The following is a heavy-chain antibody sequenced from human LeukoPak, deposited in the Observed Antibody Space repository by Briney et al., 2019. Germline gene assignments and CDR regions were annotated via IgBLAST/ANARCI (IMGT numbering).Heavy chain of an antibody. J-gene: IGHJ3*02. CDR2: ISYDGSNK. CDR1: GFTFSSYA. V-gene: IGHV3-30*04. CDR3: ARDLKMGYSYGYGAFDI. D-gene: IGHD5-18*01. Sequence: GRSLRLSCAASGFTFSSYAMRWVRQAPGKGLEWVAVISYDGSNKYYADSVKGRFTISRDNSKNTLYLQMNSLRAEDTAVYYCARDLKMGYSYGYGAFDIWGQGTMVTVSS.